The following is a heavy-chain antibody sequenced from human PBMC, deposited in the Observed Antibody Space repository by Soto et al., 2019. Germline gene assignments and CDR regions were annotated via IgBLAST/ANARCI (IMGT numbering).Heavy chain of an antibody. Sequence: QVQLVQSGAEVKKPGSSVKVSCKASGGTFSSYAISWVRQAPGQGLEWMGGIIPIFGTANYAQKFQGRVTITADESTSTAYMALSSLRSEDTAVYYCARDGTTGTRYYYYGMDVWGQGTTVTVSS. D-gene: IGHD1-1*01. CDR2: IIPIFGTA. CDR1: GGTFSSYA. CDR3: ARDGTTGTRYYYYGMDV. J-gene: IGHJ6*02. V-gene: IGHV1-69*01.